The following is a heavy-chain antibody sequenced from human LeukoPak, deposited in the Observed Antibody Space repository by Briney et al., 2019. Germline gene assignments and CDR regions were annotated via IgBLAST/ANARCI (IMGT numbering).Heavy chain of an antibody. CDR1: GFTFSSYW. V-gene: IGHV3-7*01. J-gene: IGHJ4*02. D-gene: IGHD3-22*01. CDR2: IKQDGSQK. CDR3: ARGFSSAYSHFDY. Sequence: GGSLRLSCAASGFTFSSYWMSWVRQAPGKGLEWVANIKQDGSQKYYVDSVKGRFSISRDNAKNSLYLQMNSLRAEDTAVYYCARGFSSAYSHFDYWGQGTLVTVSS.